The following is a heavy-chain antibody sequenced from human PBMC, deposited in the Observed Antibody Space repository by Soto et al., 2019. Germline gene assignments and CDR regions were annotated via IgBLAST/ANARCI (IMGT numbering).Heavy chain of an antibody. CDR2: ISGSGGST. V-gene: IGHV3-23*01. J-gene: IGHJ6*03. D-gene: IGHD3-10*01. CDR3: AKDSGSRDYYYMDV. CDR1: GFTFSSYA. Sequence: GGSLRLSCAASGFTFSSYAMSWVRQAPGKGLEWVSAISGSGGSTYYADSVKGRFTISRDNSKNTLYLQMNSLRAEDTAVYYCAKDSGSRDYYYMDVWGKGTTVTVSS.